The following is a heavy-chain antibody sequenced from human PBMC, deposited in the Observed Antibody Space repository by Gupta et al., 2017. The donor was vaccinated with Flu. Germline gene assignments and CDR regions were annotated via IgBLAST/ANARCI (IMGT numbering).Heavy chain of an antibody. V-gene: IGHV1-69*01. CDR3: ARNPSATVVTPPSYYYYMDV. D-gene: IGHD4-23*01. CDR2: IIPIFGTA. CDR1: GGTFSSYA. Sequence: QVQLVQSGAEVKKPGSSVKVSCKASGGTFSSYAISWVRQAPGQGLEWMGGIIPIFGTANYAQKFQGRVTITADESTSTAYMELSSLRSEDTAVYYCARNPSATVVTPPSYYYYMDVWGKGTTVTVSS. J-gene: IGHJ6*03.